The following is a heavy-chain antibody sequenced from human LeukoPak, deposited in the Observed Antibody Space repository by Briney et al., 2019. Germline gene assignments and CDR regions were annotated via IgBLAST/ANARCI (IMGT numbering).Heavy chain of an antibody. CDR2: ISGSGGST. V-gene: IGHV3-23*01. Sequence: GGSLRLSCAASGFTFSSYAMSWVRQAPGKGLEWVSAISGSGGSTYYADSVKGRFTISRDNSKNTLYLQMNSLRAEDTAVYYCXXXXXXXXXXXXXXXXNLKGGYFDYWGQGTLVTVSS. J-gene: IGHJ4*02. CDR3: XXXXXXXXXXXXXXXXNLKGGYFDY. CDR1: GFTFSSYA. D-gene: IGHD3-16*01.